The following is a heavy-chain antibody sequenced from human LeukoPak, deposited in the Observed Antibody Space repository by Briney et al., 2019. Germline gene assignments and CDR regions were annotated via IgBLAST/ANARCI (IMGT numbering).Heavy chain of an antibody. CDR1: GLTVSSNF. V-gene: IGHV3-53*01. CDR2: IYGGGST. J-gene: IGHJ4*02. D-gene: IGHD3-10*01. Sequence: GGSLRLSCAATGLTVSSNFMSWVRQAPGKGLEWVSVIYGGGSTYYADSVKGRFTISRDNAKNSLYLQMNSLRAEDTAVYYCARDRDGSGNFDYWGQGTLVTVSS. CDR3: ARDRDGSGNFDY.